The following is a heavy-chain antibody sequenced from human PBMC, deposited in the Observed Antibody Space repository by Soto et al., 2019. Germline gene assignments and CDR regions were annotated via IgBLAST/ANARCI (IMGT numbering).Heavy chain of an antibody. CDR3: AKLSQYYDILTGLFSYGMDV. CDR1: GFTFSSYA. J-gene: IGHJ6*02. CDR2: ISGSGGST. Sequence: GGSLRLSCAASGFTFSSYAMSWVRQAPGKGLEWVSAISGSGGSTYYADSVKGRFTISRDNSKNTLYLQMNSLRAEDTAVYYCAKLSQYYDILTGLFSYGMDVWGQGTTVTVSS. D-gene: IGHD3-9*01. V-gene: IGHV3-23*01.